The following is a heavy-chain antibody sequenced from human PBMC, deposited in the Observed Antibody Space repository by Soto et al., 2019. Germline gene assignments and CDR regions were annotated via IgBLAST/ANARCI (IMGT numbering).Heavy chain of an antibody. Sequence: QVQLVQSGAEVKKPGASVKVSCKASGYTFTSYGISWVRQAPGQGLEWMGWISAYNGNTNYAQKLQGRVTMTTDTSKSTAYMALRSLRSDDTAVYYCAREQNHTYSSGWYGSEGWGQGTLVTVSS. CDR2: ISAYNGNT. D-gene: IGHD6-19*01. J-gene: IGHJ4*02. V-gene: IGHV1-18*01. CDR1: GYTFTSYG. CDR3: AREQNHTYSSGWYGSEG.